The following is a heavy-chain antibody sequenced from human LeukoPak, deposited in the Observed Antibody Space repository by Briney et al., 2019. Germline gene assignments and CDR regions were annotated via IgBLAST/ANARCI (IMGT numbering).Heavy chain of an antibody. V-gene: IGHV3-23*01. J-gene: IGHJ4*02. D-gene: IGHD3-22*01. Sequence: GGSLRLSCAASGFTFSSYAMSWVRQAPGKGLEWVSAISGSGGSTYYADSVKGRFIISRDNSKNTLYLQMNSLRAEDTAVYYCAKIKDYYDSSPDYWGQGTLVTVSS. CDR1: GFTFSSYA. CDR3: AKIKDYYDSSPDY. CDR2: ISGSGGST.